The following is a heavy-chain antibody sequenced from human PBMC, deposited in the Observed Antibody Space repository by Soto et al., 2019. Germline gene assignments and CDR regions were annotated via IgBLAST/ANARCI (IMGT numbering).Heavy chain of an antibody. J-gene: IGHJ4*02. Sequence: QVQLQESGPGLVKPSQTLSLTCTVSGGSISSSDYYWSWIRQPPGKGLEWIGYIYYSGSTYYNPSLKSRVTMSVDTSKNLFSLKLSSVTAADTAVYYCARDGGEDTAMVTALFDYWGQGTLVTVSS. V-gene: IGHV4-30-4*01. CDR3: ARDGGEDTAMVTALFDY. CDR2: IYYSGST. D-gene: IGHD5-18*01. CDR1: GGSISSSDYY.